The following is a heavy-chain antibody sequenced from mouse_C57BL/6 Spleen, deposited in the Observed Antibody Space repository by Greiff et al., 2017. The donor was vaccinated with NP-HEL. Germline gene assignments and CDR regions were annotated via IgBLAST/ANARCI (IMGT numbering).Heavy chain of an antibody. CDR1: GYSFTGYY. V-gene: IGHV1-42*01. J-gene: IGHJ4*01. CDR2: INPSTGGT. Sequence: EVQLQQSGPELVKPGASVKISCKASGYSFTGYYMNWVKQSPEKSLEWIGEINPSTGGTTYNQKFKAKATLTVDKSSSTAYMQLKSLTSEDSAVYYCARGRGNYDAMDYWGQGTSVTVSS. CDR3: ARGRGNYDAMDY. D-gene: IGHD2-1*01.